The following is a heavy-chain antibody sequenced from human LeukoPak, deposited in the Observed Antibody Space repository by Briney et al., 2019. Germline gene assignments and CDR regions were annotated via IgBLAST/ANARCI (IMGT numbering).Heavy chain of an antibody. J-gene: IGHJ4*02. V-gene: IGHV5-51*01. D-gene: IGHD5-12*01. Sequence: GESLKISCKGSGYSFVYYWIGWVRQMPGKGLEWMGIIYPGDSDTRYSPSFQGQVTISADKSISTAYLQWSSLKASDTAMYYCARRGYSGSYYFDYWGQGTLVTVSS. CDR2: IYPGDSDT. CDR1: GYSFVYYW. CDR3: ARRGYSGSYYFDY.